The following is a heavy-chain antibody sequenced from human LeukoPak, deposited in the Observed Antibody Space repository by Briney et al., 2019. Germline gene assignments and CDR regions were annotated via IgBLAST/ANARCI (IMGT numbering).Heavy chain of an antibody. CDR2: VYYSGST. D-gene: IGHD6-19*01. Sequence: SETLSLTCTVSGGSISDISYYWGWIRQPPGKGLEWIGSVYYSGSTSYNPSLKSRVTISVDTSKNQFSLKLSSVTAADTAVYFCARHVSYSGDNFDYWGQGTLVTVSS. V-gene: IGHV4-39*01. CDR3: ARHVSYSGDNFDY. J-gene: IGHJ4*02. CDR1: GGSISDISYY.